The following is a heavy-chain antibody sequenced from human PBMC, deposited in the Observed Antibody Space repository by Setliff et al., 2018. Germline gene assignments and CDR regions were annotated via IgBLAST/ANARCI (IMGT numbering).Heavy chain of an antibody. D-gene: IGHD2-2*03. CDR3: VRVEAGYCSSTSCYVVGAFDI. Sequence: SETLSLTCTVSDGSIRSGDYWSWVRQPPGKGLERIGYIYTSGSTNYNPSLKSRGTISVDTSRNQFSLKLSSVTAADTAVYYCVRVEAGYCSSTSCYVVGAFDIWGQGTMVTVSS. CDR1: DGSIRSGDY. V-gene: IGHV4-4*08. J-gene: IGHJ3*02. CDR2: IYTSGST.